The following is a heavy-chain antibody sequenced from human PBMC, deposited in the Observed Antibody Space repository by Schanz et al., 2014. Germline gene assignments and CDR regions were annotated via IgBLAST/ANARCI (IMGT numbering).Heavy chain of an antibody. Sequence: EVQLVESGGGLIHPGGSLRLSCAVSGFTVSTNYMTWVRQAPGKGLECVSVLYTGGSTFYAESERGRLFISRDSSKNTLLIHMNSLRAEDTAVYYCVRYAGRDGDNLAFDVWGQG. V-gene: IGHV3-53*01. CDR1: GFTVSTNY. CDR3: VRYAGRDGDNLAFDV. J-gene: IGHJ3*01. D-gene: IGHD1-1*01. CDR2: LYTGGST.